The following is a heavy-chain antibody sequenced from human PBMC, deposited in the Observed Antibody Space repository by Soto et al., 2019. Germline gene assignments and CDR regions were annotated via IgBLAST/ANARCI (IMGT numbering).Heavy chain of an antibody. J-gene: IGHJ6*02. CDR1: GGSISSGDYY. CDR2: IYYSGST. V-gene: IGHV4-30-4*01. Sequence: SETLSLTCTVSGGSISSGDYYWSWIRQPPGKGLEWIGYIYYSGSTYYNPSLKGRVTISVDTSKNQFSLKLSSVTAADTAVYYCARDIVVVPAAIPLAGYYGMDVWGQGTTVTVS. CDR3: ARDIVVVPAAIPLAGYYGMDV. D-gene: IGHD2-2*02.